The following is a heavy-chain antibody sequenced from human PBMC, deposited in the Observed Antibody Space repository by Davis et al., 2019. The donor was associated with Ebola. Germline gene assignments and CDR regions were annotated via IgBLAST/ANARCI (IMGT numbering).Heavy chain of an antibody. J-gene: IGHJ6*04. CDR2: ISYDGSNK. Sequence: GGSLRLSCAASGFTFSSYAMHWVRQAPGKGLEWVAVISYDGSNKYYADSVKGRFTISRDNSKNTLYLQMNSLRAEDTAVYYCARRSGYNYGYEGKDVWGKGTTVTVSS. CDR1: GFTFSSYA. D-gene: IGHD5-18*01. V-gene: IGHV3-30*04. CDR3: ARRSGYNYGYEGKDV.